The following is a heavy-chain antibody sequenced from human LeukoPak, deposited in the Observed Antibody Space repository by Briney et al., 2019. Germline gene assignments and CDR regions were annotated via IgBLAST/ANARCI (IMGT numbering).Heavy chain of an antibody. J-gene: IGHJ3*02. Sequence: RGSLRLSCAASGFLFSGSALHWVRQASGKGLEWVGRIRSRANNYATAYAASVEGRFTISRDDSKNSAYLQMNSLKTEDTAVYHCAAEMEQWPEGYALDIWGQGTMITVSS. D-gene: IGHD6-19*01. CDR1: GFLFSGSA. CDR3: AAEMEQWPEGYALDI. CDR2: IRSRANNYAT. V-gene: IGHV3-73*01.